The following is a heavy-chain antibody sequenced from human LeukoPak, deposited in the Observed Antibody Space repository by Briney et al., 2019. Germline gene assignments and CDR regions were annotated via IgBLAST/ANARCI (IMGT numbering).Heavy chain of an antibody. D-gene: IGHD1-26*01. CDR2: ISNDGTNK. J-gene: IGHJ4*02. V-gene: IGHV3-30*18. CDR3: AKDRSKVFDY. Sequence: GGSLRLSCAASGFTFSSYAMHWVRQAPGKGLEGVAVISNDGTNKYYADSVKGRFTISRDNSNNTLYLQMNSLRAEDTAVYYCAKDRSKVFDYWGQGTLVTVSS. CDR1: GFTFSSYA.